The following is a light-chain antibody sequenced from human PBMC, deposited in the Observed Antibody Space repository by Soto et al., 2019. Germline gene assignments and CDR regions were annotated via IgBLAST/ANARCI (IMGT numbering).Light chain of an antibody. CDR3: QQRSNRPRNT. J-gene: IGKJ2*01. CDR2: DAS. Sequence: EIVLTQSPATLSLSPGERATLSCRASQSVSSYLASYQQKPGQAPRLLIYDASNRTTGIPARWIGSGSGTTVSLPIISRVPADVSVFYCQQRSNRPRNTFGQGTKLEIK. CDR1: QSVSSY. V-gene: IGKV3-11*01.